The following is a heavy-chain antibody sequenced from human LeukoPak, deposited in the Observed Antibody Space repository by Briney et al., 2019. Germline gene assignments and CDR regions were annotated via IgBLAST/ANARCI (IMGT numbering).Heavy chain of an antibody. CDR3: AKGGGWYQGYFDY. CDR1: GFTFSSYA. J-gene: IGHJ4*02. D-gene: IGHD6-19*01. V-gene: IGHV3-23*01. Sequence: PGGPLRLSCAASGFTFSSYAMSWVRQAPGKGLEWVSAISGSGGSTYYADSVKGRFTISRDNSKNTLYLQMNSLRAEDTAVYYCAKGGGWYQGYFDYWGQGTLVTVSS. CDR2: ISGSGGST.